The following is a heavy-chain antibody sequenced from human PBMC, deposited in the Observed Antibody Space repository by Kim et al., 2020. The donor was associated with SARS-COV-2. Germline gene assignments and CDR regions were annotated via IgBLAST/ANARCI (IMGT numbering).Heavy chain of an antibody. D-gene: IGHD4-17*01. Sequence: VKGRFTISRDNSKNTMNLQMNSVRAEDTAVYYCARDGGGDLYYDYDGMDVWGQGTTVTVSS. J-gene: IGHJ6*02. V-gene: IGHV3-30*01. CDR3: ARDGGGDLYYDYDGMDV.